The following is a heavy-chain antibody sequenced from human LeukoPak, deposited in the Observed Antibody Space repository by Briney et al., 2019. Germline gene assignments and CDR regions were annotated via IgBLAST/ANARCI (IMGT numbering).Heavy chain of an antibody. J-gene: IGHJ4*02. V-gene: IGHV3-48*01. CDR3: ARDNYDI. Sequence: GGSLRLSCGASGITFSSYSMNWVSQAPGKGLEWVSYISSSGSTKYYADSVKGRFTISRDNARNSLNLQMNSLRAEDTGVYYCARDNYDIRGQGTLVTVSS. CDR2: ISSSGSTK. CDR1: GITFSSYS. D-gene: IGHD3-9*01.